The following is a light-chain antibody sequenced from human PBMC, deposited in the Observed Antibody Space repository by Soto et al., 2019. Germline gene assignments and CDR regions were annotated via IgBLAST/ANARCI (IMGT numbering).Light chain of an antibody. CDR2: DAS. J-gene: IGKJ4*01. V-gene: IGKV3-11*01. CDR3: QQRSHWPST. Sequence: EIVLTQSPATLSLSPGDRATLSCRASQSVSSYLAWYQQKPGQAPRLLIDDASNMATSIPARFSGSGSGTDFILTITNLEPEDCAVYYCQQRSHWPSTFGGGTKVEIK. CDR1: QSVSSY.